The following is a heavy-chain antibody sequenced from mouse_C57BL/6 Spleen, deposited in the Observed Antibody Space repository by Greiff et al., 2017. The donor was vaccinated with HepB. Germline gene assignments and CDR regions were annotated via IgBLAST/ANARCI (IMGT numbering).Heavy chain of an antibody. V-gene: IGHV1-82*01. CDR3: ARSTVVATGDYYAMDY. CDR1: GYAFSSSW. J-gene: IGHJ4*01. Sequence: VKLQQSGPELVKPGASVKISCKASGYAFSSSWMNWVKQRPGKGLEWIGRIYPGDGDTNYNGKFKGKATLTADKSSSTAYMQLSSLTSEDSAVYFCARSTVVATGDYYAMDYWGQGTSVTVSS. CDR2: IYPGDGDT. D-gene: IGHD1-1*01.